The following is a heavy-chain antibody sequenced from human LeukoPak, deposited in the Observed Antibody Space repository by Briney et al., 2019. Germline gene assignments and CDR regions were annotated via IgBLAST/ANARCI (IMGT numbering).Heavy chain of an antibody. D-gene: IGHD3-10*01. CDR1: GGSISSSSYY. CDR3: ARLPNYYGSGSLDPFDF. V-gene: IGHV4-61*05. J-gene: IGHJ4*02. CDR2: IYSSGNT. Sequence: SETLSLTCTVSGGSISSSSYYWNWIRQPPGKGLEWIGYIYSSGNTNYNPSLKSRVTISADTSKNQFSLKLRSVTAADTALYYCARLPNYYGSGSLDPFDFWGQGTLVTVSS.